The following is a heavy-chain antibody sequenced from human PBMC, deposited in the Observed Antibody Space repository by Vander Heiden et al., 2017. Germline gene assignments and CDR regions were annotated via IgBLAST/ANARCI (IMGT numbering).Heavy chain of an antibody. CDR2: ISGSGGST. V-gene: IGHV3-23*01. CDR3: AKKDDSSGYSEYYFDY. CDR1: GFTFSSYA. Sequence: EVQLLESGGGLVQPGGSLRLSCAASGFTFSSYAMSGVRQAAGEGLGWVSAISGSGGSTYYADSVKGRFTISRDNSKNALYLQMNSLRAEDTAVYYCAKKDDSSGYSEYYFDYWGQGTLVTVSS. D-gene: IGHD3-22*01. J-gene: IGHJ4*02.